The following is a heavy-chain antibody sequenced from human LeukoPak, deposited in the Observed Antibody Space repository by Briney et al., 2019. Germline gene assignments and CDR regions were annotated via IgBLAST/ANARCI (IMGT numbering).Heavy chain of an antibody. CDR2: IYTRGST. Sequence: SETLSLTCTVSGGSINNYYWSWIRQPAGKGLEWIGRIYTRGSTNYNPSLKSRVTMSVDPPKNQFSLKLSSVSAADTAVYYCARGRYCSADICSGGDAFDIWGQGTMVSVSS. J-gene: IGHJ3*02. CDR1: GGSINNYY. CDR3: ARGRYCSADICSGGDAFDI. D-gene: IGHD2-15*01. V-gene: IGHV4-4*07.